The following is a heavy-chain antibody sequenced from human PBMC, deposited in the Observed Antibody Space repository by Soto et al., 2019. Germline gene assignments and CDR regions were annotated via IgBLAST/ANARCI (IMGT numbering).Heavy chain of an antibody. D-gene: IGHD2-15*01. CDR1: GGTFSSYA. J-gene: IGHJ6*02. CDR2: IIPIFGTA. V-gene: IGHV1-69*13. CDR3: ARVVVVVAATSWDYYYYGMDV. Sequence: SVKVSCKASGGTFSSYAISWVRQAPGQGLEWMGGIIPIFGTANYAQKFQGRVTITADESTSTAYMELSSLRSEDTAVYYCARVVVVVAATSWDYYYYGMDVWGQGTTVTVSS.